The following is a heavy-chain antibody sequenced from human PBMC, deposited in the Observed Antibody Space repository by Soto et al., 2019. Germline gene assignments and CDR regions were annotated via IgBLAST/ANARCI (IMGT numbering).Heavy chain of an antibody. V-gene: IGHV3-53*02. CDR1: GFTVSSNY. D-gene: IGHD6-13*01. J-gene: IGHJ6*02. CDR3: ARGKQLGDYYYGMDG. CDR2: IYSGGST. Sequence: EVQLVETGGGLIQPGGSLRLSCAASGFTVSSNYMSWVRQAPGTGLEWVSVIYSGGSTYYADSVKGRFTISRDNSKNTLYLQMNSLRAEDTAVYYCARGKQLGDYYYGMDGWGQGTTGTVSS.